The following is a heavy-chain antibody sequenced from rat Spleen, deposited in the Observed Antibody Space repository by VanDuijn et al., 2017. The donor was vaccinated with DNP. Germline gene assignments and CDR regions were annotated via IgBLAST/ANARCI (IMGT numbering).Heavy chain of an antibody. CDR2: ISTSGNRT. CDR3: AKNSGYYFDY. V-gene: IGHV5-46*01. CDR1: GFTFSSFP. D-gene: IGHD4-3*01. J-gene: IGHJ2*01. Sequence: EVQLVESGGGLVQPGRSMKLSCAASGFTFSSFPMAWVRQAPKKGLEWVATISTSGNRTYYPDSVKGRFTISRDNAKSSLYLQMNSLKSEDTATYYCAKNSGYYFDYWGQGVMVTVSS.